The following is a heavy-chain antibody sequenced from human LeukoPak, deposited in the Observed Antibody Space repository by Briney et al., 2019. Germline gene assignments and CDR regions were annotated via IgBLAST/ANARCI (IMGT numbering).Heavy chain of an antibody. D-gene: IGHD3-22*01. J-gene: IGHJ4*02. CDR1: GFTFSSYW. CDR3: AYGNYYDSSGSLFDY. CDR2: IKQDGSEK. V-gene: IGHV3-7*01. Sequence: PGGSLRLSCAASGFTFSSYWMSWVRQAPGKGLEWVANIKQDGSEKYYVGSVRGRFTISRDNAKNSLYLQMNSLRADDTAVYYCAYGNYYDSSGSLFDYWGQGTLVTVSS.